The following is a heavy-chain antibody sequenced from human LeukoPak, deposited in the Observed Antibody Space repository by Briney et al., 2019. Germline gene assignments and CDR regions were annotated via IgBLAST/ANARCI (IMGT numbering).Heavy chain of an antibody. D-gene: IGHD3-3*01. CDR1: GFTFSSYW. V-gene: IGHV3-74*01. CDR2: INSDGSST. J-gene: IGHJ3*02. Sequence: PGGSLRLSCAASGFTFSSYWMHWVRQAPGKGLGWVSRINSDGSSTSYADSVKGRFTVSRDNAKNTLYQQMNSLRAEDTAVYYCARALPYDFAQSDAFDIWGQGTTVTVSS. CDR3: ARALPYDFAQSDAFDI.